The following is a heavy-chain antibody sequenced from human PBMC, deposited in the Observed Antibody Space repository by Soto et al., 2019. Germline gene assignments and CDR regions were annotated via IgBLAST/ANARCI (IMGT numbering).Heavy chain of an antibody. CDR3: ARDQVFRPGYGYYYYYYMDV. Sequence: ASVKVSCKASGYTFTSYGISWVRQAPGQGLEWMGWISAYNGNTNYAQKLQGRVTMTTDTSTSTAYMELRSLRSDDTAVYYCARDQVFRPGYGYYYYYYMDVWGKGTTVTVSS. CDR1: GYTFTSYG. J-gene: IGHJ6*03. D-gene: IGHD5-12*01. V-gene: IGHV1-18*01. CDR2: ISAYNGNT.